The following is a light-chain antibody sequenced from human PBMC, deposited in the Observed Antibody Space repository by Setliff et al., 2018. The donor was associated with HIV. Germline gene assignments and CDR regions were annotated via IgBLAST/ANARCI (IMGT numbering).Light chain of an antibody. Sequence: QSVLTQPASVSGSPGQSIAISCTGTSSDIGSFNFVSWYQHHPGKAPKFIIYEVTKRPSGVSDRFSGSKSGNTASLTISGLQAEDEAYYYCCSYAGSSTTVVFGGGTQLTVL. CDR3: CSYAGSSTTVV. CDR1: SSDIGSFNF. CDR2: EVT. J-gene: IGLJ2*01. V-gene: IGLV2-23*02.